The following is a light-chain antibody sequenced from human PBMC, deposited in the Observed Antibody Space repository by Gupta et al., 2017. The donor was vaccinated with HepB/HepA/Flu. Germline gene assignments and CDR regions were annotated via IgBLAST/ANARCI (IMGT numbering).Light chain of an antibody. J-gene: IGLJ2*01. Sequence: QSALTQPPSASGSPGQSVTISCTGTSSDVGGYNYVSWYQQHPGKAPKLMIYEVSKRPSGVPDRVSGSKSGNTASLTVSGLQAEDEADYDCSSYAGSTNVVFGGGTKLTVL. CDR2: EVS. CDR1: SSDVGGYNY. CDR3: SSYAGSTNVV. V-gene: IGLV2-8*01.